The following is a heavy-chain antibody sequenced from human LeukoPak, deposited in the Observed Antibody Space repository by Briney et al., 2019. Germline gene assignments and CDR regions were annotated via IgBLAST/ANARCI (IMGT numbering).Heavy chain of an antibody. Sequence: PSQTLSLTCTVSGGSISSGADYWSWIRQHPGKGLEWIGYIYYSGSTYYHPSLKSRLTISIDTYKNQFSLKLSSVTAADTAVYYCARLNCSGGSCYSVDYWGQGTLVTVSS. D-gene: IGHD2-15*01. CDR1: GGSISSGADY. CDR3: ARLNCSGGSCYSVDY. J-gene: IGHJ4*02. CDR2: IYYSGST. V-gene: IGHV4-30-4*08.